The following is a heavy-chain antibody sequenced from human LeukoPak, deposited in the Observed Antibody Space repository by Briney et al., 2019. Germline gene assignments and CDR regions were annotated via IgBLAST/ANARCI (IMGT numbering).Heavy chain of an antibody. J-gene: IGHJ4*02. CDR1: GFTISSHA. Sequence: PGRSLLLSCAASGFTISSHAMHWVRQAPGKGLEWVAVISYDGRNKYYADSLKGRFTISRDNSKNTLYLQMNSLRAEDTAIYYCANPPTVTSFHYWGQGTLVTVSS. CDR2: ISYDGRNK. V-gene: IGHV3-30*18. CDR3: ANPPTVTSFHY. D-gene: IGHD4-11*01.